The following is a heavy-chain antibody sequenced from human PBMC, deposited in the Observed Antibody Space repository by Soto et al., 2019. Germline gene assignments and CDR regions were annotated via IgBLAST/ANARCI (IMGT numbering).Heavy chain of an antibody. CDR3: ARAFRKRRIYWFDP. CDR1: GGSISSGGYY. J-gene: IGHJ5*02. Sequence: QLQLQESSPGLVKPSQTLSLNCTVSGGSISSGGYYCRWILQHPGKGLEWIGYIYYSGSTYYNPSLKSRVTISVDTSKNQFSLKLSSVTAADTAVYYCARAFRKRRIYWFDPWGQGTLVTVTT. V-gene: IGHV4-31*03. CDR2: IYYSGST. D-gene: IGHD1-1*01.